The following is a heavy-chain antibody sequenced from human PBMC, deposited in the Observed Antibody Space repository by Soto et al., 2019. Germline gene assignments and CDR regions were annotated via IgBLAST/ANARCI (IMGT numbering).Heavy chain of an antibody. J-gene: IGHJ3*02. CDR1: GDSVSTGFYY. V-gene: IGHV4-39*01. D-gene: IGHD6-6*01. Sequence: QLQLQESGPGLVKPSETLSLTCAVSGDSVSTGFYYWAWIRQPPGKGLEWIGTVYYTGSSDYNPSLKSRVSLHVDTSKNQFSLRLKSLTAADAAVYYCARHRGAARPDAFDIWGLGTMVPVSS. CDR2: VYYTGSS. CDR3: ARHRGAARPDAFDI.